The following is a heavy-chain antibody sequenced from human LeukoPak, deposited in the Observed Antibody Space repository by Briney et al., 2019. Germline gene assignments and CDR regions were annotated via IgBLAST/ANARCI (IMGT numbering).Heavy chain of an antibody. CDR2: INPNSGGT. CDR1: GYTFTGYY. Sequence: ASVKVSCKASGYTFTGYYMHWVRQAPGQGLEWMGWINPNSGGTNYAQKFQGRVTMTRDTSISTAYMELSRLRSDDTAVYYCARDLGWRELPLDYWGQGTLVTVSS. V-gene: IGHV1-2*02. J-gene: IGHJ4*02. CDR3: ARDLGWRELPLDY. D-gene: IGHD1-26*01.